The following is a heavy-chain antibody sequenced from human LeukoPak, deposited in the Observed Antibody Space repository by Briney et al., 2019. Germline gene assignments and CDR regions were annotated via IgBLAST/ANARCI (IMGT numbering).Heavy chain of an antibody. CDR1: GGSVSSGDYY. CDR2: IYHSGST. Sequence: SETLSLTCTVSGGSVSSGDYYWGWIRQPPGKGLEWIGSIYHSGSTYYNPSLKSRVTISVDTSKNQFSLKLSSVTAADTAVYYCATSFEASGYVLHWGQGTLVTVSS. CDR3: ATSFEASGYVLH. V-gene: IGHV4-39*07. D-gene: IGHD5-12*01. J-gene: IGHJ4*02.